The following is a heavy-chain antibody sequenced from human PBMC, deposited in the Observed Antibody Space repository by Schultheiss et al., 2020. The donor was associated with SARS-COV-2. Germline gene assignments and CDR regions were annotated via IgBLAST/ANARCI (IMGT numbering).Heavy chain of an antibody. D-gene: IGHD1-26*01. J-gene: IGHJ4*02. CDR1: GGSISSYY. CDR3: ARDRSGSSLFDS. CDR2: IYYSGST. V-gene: IGHV4-59*12. Sequence: GSLRLSCTVSGGSISSYYWSWIRQPPGKGLEWIGYIYYSGSTYYNPSLLSRVVISIDTSENQFSLRLSSVTAADTAVYYCARDRSGSSLFDSWGQGTLVTVSS.